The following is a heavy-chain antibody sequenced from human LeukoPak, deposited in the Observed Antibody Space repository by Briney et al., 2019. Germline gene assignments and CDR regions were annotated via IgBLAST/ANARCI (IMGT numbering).Heavy chain of an antibody. CDR1: GFTYSHYG. CDR3: AKDAQRGFDYSNSLEY. D-gene: IGHD4-11*01. V-gene: IGHV3-33*06. J-gene: IGHJ4*02. Sequence: GGSLRLSCAASGFTYSHYGMHWVRQAPGKGLEWVAVIWSDATEKYYSDAVKGRFTISRDNSRDTLYLQMNSLRGEDTAVYYCAKDAQRGFDYSNSLEYWGQGILVTVSS. CDR2: IWSDATEK.